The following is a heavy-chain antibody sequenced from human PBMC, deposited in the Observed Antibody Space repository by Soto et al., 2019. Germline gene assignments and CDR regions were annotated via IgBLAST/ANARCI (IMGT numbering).Heavy chain of an antibody. CDR3: AKLTRRYARPAYYYGMDV. V-gene: IGHV3-30*18. D-gene: IGHD6-6*01. CDR2: ISYDGSNK. Sequence: PGGSLRLSCAASGFTFSSYAMHWVRQAPGKGLEWVAVISYDGSNKYYADSVKGRFTISRDNSKNTLYLQMNSLRAEDTAVYYCAKLTRRYARPAYYYGMDVCGQETTVTVS. J-gene: IGHJ6*02. CDR1: GFTFSSYA.